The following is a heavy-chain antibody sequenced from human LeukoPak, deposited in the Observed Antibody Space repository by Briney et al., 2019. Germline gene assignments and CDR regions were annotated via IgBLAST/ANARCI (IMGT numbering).Heavy chain of an antibody. Sequence: GGSLRLSCAASGFTFSSYAMSWVRQAPGKGLEWVSAISGSGGSTYYADSVKGRFTISRDNSKNTLYLQMNSLRAEDTAVYYCEKDGSGYYWDNWFDPWGQGTLVTVSS. CDR1: GFTFSSYA. D-gene: IGHD3-3*01. CDR2: ISGSGGST. J-gene: IGHJ5*02. V-gene: IGHV3-23*01. CDR3: EKDGSGYYWDNWFDP.